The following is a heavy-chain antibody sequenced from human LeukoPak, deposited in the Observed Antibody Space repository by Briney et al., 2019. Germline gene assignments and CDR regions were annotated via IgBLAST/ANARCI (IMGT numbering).Heavy chain of an antibody. CDR2: IYYSGST. CDR3: ARDAVASDTYYYYYGMDV. Sequence: SETLSLTCTVSGGSISSYYWSWIRQPPGKGLEWIGYIYYSGSTNYNPSLKSRVTISVDTSKNQFSLKLSSVTAAGTAVYYCARDAVASDTYYYYYGMDVWGQGTTVTVSS. J-gene: IGHJ6*02. CDR1: GGSISSYY. V-gene: IGHV4-59*01. D-gene: IGHD2-15*01.